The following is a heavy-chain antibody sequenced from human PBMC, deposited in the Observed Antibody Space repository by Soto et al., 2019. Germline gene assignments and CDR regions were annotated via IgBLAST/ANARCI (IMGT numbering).Heavy chain of an antibody. CDR1: GGSISSGAYY. V-gene: IGHV4-31*03. Sequence: PSETLSLTCTVSGGSISSGAYYWSWIRQHPGKGLEWIGYIYYTGSSYYNPSLKSRVTISVDTSKNQFSLKLSSVTAADTAVYYCARVAYCGGDCYLRGAFDIRGQGTMVTVSS. CDR2: IYYTGSS. J-gene: IGHJ3*02. D-gene: IGHD2-21*02. CDR3: ARVAYCGGDCYLRGAFDI.